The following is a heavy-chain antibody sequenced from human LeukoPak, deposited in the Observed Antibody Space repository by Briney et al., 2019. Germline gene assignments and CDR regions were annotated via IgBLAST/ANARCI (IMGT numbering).Heavy chain of an antibody. CDR1: GFTFNNYA. D-gene: IGHD6-13*01. J-gene: IGHJ4*02. Sequence: LTGGSLRLSCAASGFTFNNYAMNWVRQAPGKGLEWVSGISGFGGATNYADSVKGRVTISRDNSKNTLYLQMNSLRAEDTAVYYCAKEGDSSSWYEDWGQGTLVIFSS. V-gene: IGHV3-23*01. CDR3: AKEGDSSSWYED. CDR2: ISGFGGAT.